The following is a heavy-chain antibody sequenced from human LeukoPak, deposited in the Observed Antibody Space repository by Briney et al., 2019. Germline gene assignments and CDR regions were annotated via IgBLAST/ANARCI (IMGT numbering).Heavy chain of an antibody. Sequence: ASVKVSCKASGGSFSSYAISWVRQAPGQGLEWMGIINPSGGSTSYAQKFQGRVTMTRDMSTSTVYMELSSLRSEDTAVYYCARDRVGANAEFDYWGQGTLVTVSS. D-gene: IGHD1-26*01. CDR3: ARDRVGANAEFDY. V-gene: IGHV1-46*01. CDR2: INPSGGST. J-gene: IGHJ4*02. CDR1: GGSFSSYA.